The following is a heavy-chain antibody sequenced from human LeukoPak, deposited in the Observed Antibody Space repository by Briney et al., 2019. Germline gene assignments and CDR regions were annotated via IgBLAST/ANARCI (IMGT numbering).Heavy chain of an antibody. V-gene: IGHV3-7*05. CDR3: ARISIAAAGDFDY. CDR1: GFTFSRYW. CDR2: IKQDGSKT. J-gene: IGHJ4*02. D-gene: IGHD6-13*01. Sequence: GGSLRLSCVASGFTFSRYWMSWVRQAPGKGLEWVANIKQDGSKTYYVDSVKGRFTISRDNAKNSLYLQMNSLRAEDTAVYYRARISIAAAGDFDYWGQGTPVTVSS.